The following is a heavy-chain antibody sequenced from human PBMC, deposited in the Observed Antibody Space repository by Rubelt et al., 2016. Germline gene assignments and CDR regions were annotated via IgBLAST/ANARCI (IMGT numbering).Heavy chain of an antibody. CDR1: GFTLSSYA. D-gene: IGHD1-26*01. V-gene: IGHV3-23*04. J-gene: IGHJ4*02. CDR2: LSGSSGTT. CDR3: AKDAFSGSASGPAGLDY. Sequence: EVQLVESGGRPVQPGGSLRLSCAASGFTLSSYAMSWVRQAPGKGLEWVSALSGSSGTTYYAESVKGRFTISRDDSENTLYLHRSSLRVEDTAVYYCAKDAFSGSASGPAGLDYWGQGTLVTVSS.